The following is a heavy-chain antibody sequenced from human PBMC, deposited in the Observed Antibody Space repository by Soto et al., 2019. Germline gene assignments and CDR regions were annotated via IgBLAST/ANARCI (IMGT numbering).Heavy chain of an antibody. Sequence: SETLSLTCAVSSGSISSSNWGSWFRQPPGKGLEWIGEIYHSGSTNYNPSLKSRVTISVDKSKNQFSLKLSSVTAADTAVYYCATYWGLWGLDVWGKGTTVTVSS. D-gene: IGHD7-27*01. CDR1: SGSISSSNW. CDR2: IYHSGST. V-gene: IGHV4-4*02. CDR3: ATYWGLWGLDV. J-gene: IGHJ6*04.